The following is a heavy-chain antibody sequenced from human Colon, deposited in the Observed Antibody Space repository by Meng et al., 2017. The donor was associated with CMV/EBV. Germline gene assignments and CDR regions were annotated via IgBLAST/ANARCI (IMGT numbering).Heavy chain of an antibody. J-gene: IGHJ4*02. CDR2: ISGSGTTA. CDR1: GLIFGNFA. V-gene: IGHV3-23*01. CDR3: AKGSMPSAGGSLNYYDS. Sequence: GGSLRLSCAASGLIFGNFAMSWVRRAPGKGLEWVSIISGSGTTAYYADSVKGRFSISRDNSKNMVHLQMNSLRVEDTAIYYCAKGSMPSAGGSLNYYDSWGQGTLVTVSS. D-gene: IGHD2/OR15-2a*01.